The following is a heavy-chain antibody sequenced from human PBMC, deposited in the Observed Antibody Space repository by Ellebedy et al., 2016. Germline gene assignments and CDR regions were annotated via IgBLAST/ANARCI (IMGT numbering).Heavy chain of an antibody. CDR2: ITGPSSKI. Sequence: GGSLRLSCAASGFSFSPYSMNWVRQAPGKGLQWVSYITGPSSKIYYADSVKGRSTISRDNAQKSVFLQMSSLTTEDTAVYYCARSVEGHFDYWGQGTLVTVSS. CDR1: GFSFSPYS. V-gene: IGHV3-48*04. D-gene: IGHD6-19*01. J-gene: IGHJ4*02. CDR3: ARSVEGHFDY.